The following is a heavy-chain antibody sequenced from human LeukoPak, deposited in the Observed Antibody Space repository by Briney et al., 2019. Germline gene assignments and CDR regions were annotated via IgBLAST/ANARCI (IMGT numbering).Heavy chain of an antibody. D-gene: IGHD2-8*02. V-gene: IGHV4-59*08. Sequence: PSETLSLTCSVSGDSVTSYYWSWIRQPPGKGLEGIGYVSSDGTTNYTPSLRSRVIMSVDTAKNHISLSLTSLTAADTAIYYCARLDCTGDGCYNHWGRGTLVTVSS. CDR2: VSSDGTT. J-gene: IGHJ4*02. CDR1: GDSVTSYY. CDR3: ARLDCTGDGCYNH.